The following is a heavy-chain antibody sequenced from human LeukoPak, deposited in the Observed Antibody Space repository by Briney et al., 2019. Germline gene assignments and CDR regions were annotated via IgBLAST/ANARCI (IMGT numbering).Heavy chain of an antibody. CDR3: ARDRHSGSFYGYFDY. CDR1: GFTFINHN. V-gene: IGHV3-48*02. CDR2: ISSSRNTI. D-gene: IGHD1-26*01. J-gene: IGHJ4*02. Sequence: GGFLRLSCAASGFTFINHNMNWVRQAPGKGLEWVSYISSSRNTIFYADSVKGRFTISRDNAKRSLYLQMNTLRDEDTAVYYCARDRHSGSFYGYFDYWGQGTLVTVSS.